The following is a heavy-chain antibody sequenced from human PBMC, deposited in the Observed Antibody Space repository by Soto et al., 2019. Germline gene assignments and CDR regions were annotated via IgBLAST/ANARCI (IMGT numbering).Heavy chain of an antibody. V-gene: IGHV4-59*01. CDR2: IYYSGST. J-gene: IGHJ6*03. Sequence: QVQLQESGPGLVKPSETLSLTCTVSGGSISSYYWSWIRQPPGKGLEWIGYIYYSGSTNYNPSLKSRVTISVDTSKNQFSLKLSSATAADTAVYYCARVRPEDYYYYYMDVWGKGTTVTVSS. CDR1: GGSISSYY. CDR3: ARVRPEDYYYYYMDV.